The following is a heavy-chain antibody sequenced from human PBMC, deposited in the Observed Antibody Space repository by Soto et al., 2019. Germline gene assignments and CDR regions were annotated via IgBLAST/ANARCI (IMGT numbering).Heavy chain of an antibody. CDR1: GFSFSDYF. CDR3: ARTSFHYGVY. Sequence: QVQLVESGGGLVEPGGSLRLSCAISGFSFSDYFMSWIRQAPGKGLEWISEISSSGGATYYSDSLKGRFTISRDNAKDILYLEMNSLRPDDTAVYYCARTSFHYGVYWGQGAPVTVS. V-gene: IGHV3-11*01. CDR2: ISSSGGAT. J-gene: IGHJ4*02. D-gene: IGHD2-8*01.